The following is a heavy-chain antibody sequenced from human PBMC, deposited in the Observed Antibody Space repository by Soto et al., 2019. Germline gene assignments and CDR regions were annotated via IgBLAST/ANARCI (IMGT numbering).Heavy chain of an antibody. J-gene: IGHJ4*02. CDR1: GGSISSGGYY. V-gene: IGHV4-31*03. Sequence: PSETLSLTCTVSGGSISSGGYYWSWIRQHPGKGLEWIGYIYYSGSTYYNPSLKSRVTISVDTSKNQFSLKLSSVTAADTAVYYCARLQYRSRYPRHDYWGQGTLVTVSS. CDR2: IYYSGST. CDR3: ARLQYRSRYPRHDY. D-gene: IGHD4-4*01.